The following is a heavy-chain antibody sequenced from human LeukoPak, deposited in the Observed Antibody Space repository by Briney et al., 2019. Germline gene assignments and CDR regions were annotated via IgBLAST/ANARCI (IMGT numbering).Heavy chain of an antibody. CDR2: IKQDGSEK. J-gene: IGHJ4*02. CDR3: ARGYLNYDFWSGYLGY. D-gene: IGHD3-3*01. V-gene: IGHV3-7*01. Sequence: SGGSLRLSCAASGFTFSSYWISWVRQAPGKGLEWVANIKQDGSEKYYVDSVKGRFTISRDNAKNSLYLQMNSLRAEDTAVYYCARGYLNYDFWSGYLGYWGQGTLVTVSS. CDR1: GFTFSSYW.